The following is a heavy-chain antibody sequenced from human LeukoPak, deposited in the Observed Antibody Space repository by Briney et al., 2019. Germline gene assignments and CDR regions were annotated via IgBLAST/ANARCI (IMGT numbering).Heavy chain of an antibody. J-gene: IGHJ5*02. Sequence: SETLSLICTVSHGSINNYYWSWIRQAPGKGLEWIGNIFHSGSPRYSPSLKSRVTISVDTSKKQFSLNLRSVTAADTAVYFCARDMRPNQLLFNWFDPWGQGTLVIVSS. V-gene: IGHV4-59*01. CDR2: IFHSGSP. CDR1: HGSINNYY. D-gene: IGHD2-2*01. CDR3: ARDMRPNQLLFNWFDP.